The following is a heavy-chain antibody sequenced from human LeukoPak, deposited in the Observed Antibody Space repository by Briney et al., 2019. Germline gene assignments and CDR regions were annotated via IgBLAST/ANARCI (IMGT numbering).Heavy chain of an antibody. CDR3: ARDRLAAAVTRAAGIYWYYYMDV. CDR2: IYTSGST. V-gene: IGHV4-4*07. D-gene: IGHD6-13*01. J-gene: IGHJ6*03. CDR1: GGSISTYY. Sequence: SETLSLTCTVSGGSISTYYWSWIRQPAGKGLEWIGRIYTSGSTNYNPSLKSRVTMSGDTSKNQFSLKLTSVTAADTAVYYCARDRLAAAVTRAAGIYWYYYMDVWGKGTTVTVSS.